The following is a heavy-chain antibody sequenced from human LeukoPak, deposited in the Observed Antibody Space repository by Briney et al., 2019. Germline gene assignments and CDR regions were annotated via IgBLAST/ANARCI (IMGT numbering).Heavy chain of an antibody. Sequence: SVKVSCKASGGTFNSYAISWVRQAPGQGLEWMGGIIPIFGTANYAQKFQGRVTITADESTSTAYMELRSLRSDDTAVYYCARDHLYYYDSSGYHRFDPWGQGTLVTVSS. J-gene: IGHJ5*02. V-gene: IGHV1-69*13. CDR2: IIPIFGTA. D-gene: IGHD3-22*01. CDR3: ARDHLYYYDSSGYHRFDP. CDR1: GGTFNSYA.